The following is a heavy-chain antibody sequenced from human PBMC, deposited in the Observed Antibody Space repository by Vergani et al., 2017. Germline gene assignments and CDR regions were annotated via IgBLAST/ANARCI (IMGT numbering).Heavy chain of an antibody. V-gene: IGHV4-61*02. Sequence: QVQLQESGPGLVKPSQTLSLTCTVSGGSISSGSYYWSWIRQPAGKGLEWIGRIYTSGSTNYNPSLKSRVTISVDTSKNQFSLKLSSVTAADTAVYYCAREYYYESSDAFDIWGQGTMVTVSS. CDR1: GGSISSGSYY. J-gene: IGHJ3*02. CDR2: IYTSGST. CDR3: AREYYYESSDAFDI. D-gene: IGHD3-22*01.